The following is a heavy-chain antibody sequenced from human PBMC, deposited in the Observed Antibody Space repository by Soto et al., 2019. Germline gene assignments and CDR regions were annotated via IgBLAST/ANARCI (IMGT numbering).Heavy chain of an antibody. CDR1: GFTFNNYW. J-gene: IGHJ4*02. Sequence: HPGGSLRLSCVASGFTFNNYWMTWVRQAPGKGLEWVANIKPDGSEKYYVDSVKGRFTISRVDARNSLYLSMNSLSVDDTGVYYCARVPGFAAPDYCGQGTMVTVSS. D-gene: IGHD6-25*01. CDR2: IKPDGSEK. V-gene: IGHV3-7*01. CDR3: ARVPGFAAPDY.